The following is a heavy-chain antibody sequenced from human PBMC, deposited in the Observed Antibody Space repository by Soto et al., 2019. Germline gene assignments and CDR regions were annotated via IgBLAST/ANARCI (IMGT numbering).Heavy chain of an antibody. Sequence: GGSLRLSCAASGFTFSSYAMSWVRQAPGKGLEWVSAISGSGGSTYYADSVKGRFTISRDISKNTLYLQMNSLRAEDTAVYYCAKGGGDYDILTGYYNDYWGQGTLVTVSS. CDR1: GFTFSSYA. J-gene: IGHJ4*02. CDR3: AKGGGDYDILTGYYNDY. D-gene: IGHD3-9*01. CDR2: ISGSGGST. V-gene: IGHV3-23*01.